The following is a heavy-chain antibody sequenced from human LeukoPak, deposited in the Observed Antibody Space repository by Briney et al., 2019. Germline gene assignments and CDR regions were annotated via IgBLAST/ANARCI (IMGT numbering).Heavy chain of an antibody. D-gene: IGHD6-6*01. J-gene: IGHJ4*02. Sequence: GGSLRLSCAASGFTFSTYGMHWVRQAPGKGLEWVAFIRNDGSNKYYADSVKGRLPISRDNSKNTLYLQMNSLRVEDTAVYSCARGETARRGALDYWGQGTLVTVSS. V-gene: IGHV3-30*02. CDR1: GFTFSTYG. CDR2: IRNDGSNK. CDR3: ARGETARRGALDY.